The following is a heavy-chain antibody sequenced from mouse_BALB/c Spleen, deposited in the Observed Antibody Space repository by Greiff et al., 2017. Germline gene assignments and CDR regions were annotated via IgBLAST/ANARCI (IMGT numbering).Heavy chain of an antibody. V-gene: IGHV5-6-4*01. CDR1: GFTFSSYT. J-gene: IGHJ2*01. CDR3: TRDTPYFDY. Sequence: EVMLVESGGGLVKPGGSLKLSCAASGFTFSSYTMSWVRQTPEKRLEWVATISSGGSYTYYPDSVKGRFTISRDNAKNTLYLQMSSLKSEDTAMYYCTRDTPYFDYWGQGTTLTVSS. CDR2: ISSGGSYT.